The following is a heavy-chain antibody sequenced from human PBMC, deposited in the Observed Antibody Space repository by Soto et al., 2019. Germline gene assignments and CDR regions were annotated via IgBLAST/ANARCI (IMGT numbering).Heavy chain of an antibody. CDR1: GYTFTSYG. D-gene: IGHD2-21*02. CDR2: ISGYNGKT. J-gene: IGHJ6*02. CDR3: AREGDVPYYHHGMDV. Sequence: QVQLVQSGGEVKKPGASVKVSCKASGYTFTSYGISWVRQAPGQGLEWMGWISGYNGKTNYAQKVQERVTITTDTYTSTVYMELRSPRSDDTAVYYCAREGDVPYYHHGMDVWGQGTTVTVSS. V-gene: IGHV1-18*01.